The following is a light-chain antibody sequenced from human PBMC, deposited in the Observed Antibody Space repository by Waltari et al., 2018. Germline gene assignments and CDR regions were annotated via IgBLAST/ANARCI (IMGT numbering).Light chain of an antibody. V-gene: IGLV2-11*01. CDR2: DVS. Sequence: QSALTQPRSVSGSPGQSVTIPCTGTSTDVGGHHYVSWFQQHPGKAPKLLIYDVSKRPSGVPDRFSGSKSGSAASLTISGLQADDEADYYCCSYAGSYTFVVFGTGTKVTVL. J-gene: IGLJ1*01. CDR3: CSYAGSYTFVV. CDR1: STDVGGHHY.